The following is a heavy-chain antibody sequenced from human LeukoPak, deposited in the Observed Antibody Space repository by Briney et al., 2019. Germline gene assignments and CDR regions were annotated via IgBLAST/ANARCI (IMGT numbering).Heavy chain of an antibody. CDR3: ARAGVWGSYRYFDY. CDR1: GFTFSSYA. Sequence: GGSLRLSCAASGFTFSSYAMHWVRQAPGKGLEWVAVISYDGSNKYYADSVKGRFTISRDNSKNTLYLQMNSLRAEDTAVYYCARAGVWGSYRYFDYWGQRTLVTVSS. J-gene: IGHJ4*02. CDR2: ISYDGSNK. D-gene: IGHD3-16*02. V-gene: IGHV3-30*04.